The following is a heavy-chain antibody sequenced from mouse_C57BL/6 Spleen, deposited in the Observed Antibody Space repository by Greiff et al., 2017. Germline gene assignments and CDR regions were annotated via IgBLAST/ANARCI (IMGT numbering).Heavy chain of an antibody. D-gene: IGHD1-1*01. V-gene: IGHV5-17*01. Sequence: ESGGGLVKPGGSLKLSCAASGFTFSDYGMHWVRQAPEKGLEWVAYISSGSSTMSYADTVKGRFTISRDTAKNTLFLQMTGLRSEDTAMYYWARPGSSSAGFAYWGQGTLVTVSA. CDR1: GFTFSDYG. CDR3: ARPGSSSAGFAY. CDR2: ISSGSSTM. J-gene: IGHJ3*01.